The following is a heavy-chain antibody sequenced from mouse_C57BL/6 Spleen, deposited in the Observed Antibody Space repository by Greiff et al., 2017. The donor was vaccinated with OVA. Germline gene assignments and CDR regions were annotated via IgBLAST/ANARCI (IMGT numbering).Heavy chain of an antibody. V-gene: IGHV1-81*01. CDR3: ARRGLLFKDYDGWFAY. CDR2: IYPRSGNT. Sequence: QVQLQQSGAELARPGASVKLSCKASGYTFTSYGISWVKQRTGQGLEWIGEIYPRSGNTYYTEKFKGKATLTADKSSSTAYMELRSLTSEDSAVYFGARRGLLFKDYDGWFAYWGQGTLVTVSA. J-gene: IGHJ3*01. D-gene: IGHD2-4*01. CDR1: GYTFTSYG.